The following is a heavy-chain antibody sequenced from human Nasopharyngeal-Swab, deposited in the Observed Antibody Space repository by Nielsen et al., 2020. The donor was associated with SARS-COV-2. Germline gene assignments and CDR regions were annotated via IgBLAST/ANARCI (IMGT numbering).Heavy chain of an antibody. J-gene: IGHJ4*02. D-gene: IGHD4-17*01. Sequence: SLKISCAASGFTFDDYAMHWVRQAPGKGLEWVSGISWNGGSIGYADSVKGRFTISRDNAKNSLYLQMNSLRAEDTALYYCARGMTTVTLWGQGTLVTVSS. CDR2: ISWNGGSI. CDR1: GFTFDDYA. CDR3: ARGMTTVTL. V-gene: IGHV3-9*01.